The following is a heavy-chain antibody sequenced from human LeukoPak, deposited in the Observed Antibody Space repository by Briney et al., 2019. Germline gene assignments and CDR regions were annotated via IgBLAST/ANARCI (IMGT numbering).Heavy chain of an antibody. CDR2: ISSSGATI. V-gene: IGHV3-48*03. CDR1: GSTFSS. Sequence: PGGSLRLSCAASGSTFSSFSTYDFNWVRQAPGKGLEWVSYISSSGATIYYADSVKGRFTISRDNAKNSLYLQVNSLRAVDTAVYYCARSVAGTHWGRGTLVTVSS. CDR3: ARSVAGTH. J-gene: IGHJ4*02. D-gene: IGHD6-19*01.